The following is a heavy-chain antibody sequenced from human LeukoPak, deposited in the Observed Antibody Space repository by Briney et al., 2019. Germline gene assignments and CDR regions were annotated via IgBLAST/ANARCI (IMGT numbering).Heavy chain of an antibody. V-gene: IGHV1-69*05. Sequence: SVKVSCKASGGTFSSYAISWVRQAPGQGLEWMGGIIPIFGTANYAQKFQGRVTITTDESTSTAYIELSSLRSEDTAVYYCARDEYCSSTSCYTLAFDIWGQGTMVTVSS. D-gene: IGHD2-2*02. J-gene: IGHJ3*02. CDR3: ARDEYCSSTSCYTLAFDI. CDR2: IIPIFGTA. CDR1: GGTFSSYA.